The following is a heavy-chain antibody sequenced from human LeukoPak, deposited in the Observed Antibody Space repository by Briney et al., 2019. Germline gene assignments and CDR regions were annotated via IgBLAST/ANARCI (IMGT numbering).Heavy chain of an antibody. CDR3: ARERGYSSSWYVRGRWFDP. V-gene: IGHV3-66*01. CDR2: IYSGGST. CDR1: GFTVSSNY. D-gene: IGHD6-13*01. Sequence: GGSLRLSCAASGFTVSSNYMSWVRQAPGKGLEWVSVIYSGGSTYYAGSVKGRFTISRDNSKNTLYLQMNSLRAEDTAVYYCARERGYSSSWYVRGRWFDPWGQGTLVTVSS. J-gene: IGHJ5*02.